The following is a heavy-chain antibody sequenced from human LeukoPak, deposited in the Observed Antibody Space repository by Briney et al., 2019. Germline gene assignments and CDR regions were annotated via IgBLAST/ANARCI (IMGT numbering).Heavy chain of an antibody. CDR3: AREYGGNSGNWFDP. V-gene: IGHV1-46*01. Sequence: GGSLRLSCAASGYTFTSYYMHWVRQAPGQGLEWMGIINPSGGSTSYAQKFQGRVTMTRDMSTSTVYMELSSLRSEDTAVYYCAREYGGNSGNWFDPWGQGTLVTVSS. D-gene: IGHD4-23*01. J-gene: IGHJ5*02. CDR1: GYTFTSYY. CDR2: INPSGGST.